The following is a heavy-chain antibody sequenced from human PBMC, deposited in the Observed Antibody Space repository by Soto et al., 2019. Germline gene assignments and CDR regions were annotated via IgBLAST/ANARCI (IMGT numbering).Heavy chain of an antibody. CDR3: AKVTVPFLEWLARYYFDY. D-gene: IGHD3-3*02. J-gene: IGHJ4*02. V-gene: IGHV3-23*01. CDR2: ISGSGNNT. CDR1: GFPFSNYA. Sequence: EVQLLESGGGLVQPGGSLRLSCAASGFPFSNYAMTWVRQAPGKGLEWVSVISGSGNNTYQADSVKGRFTISRDNSKNTLYLPMSSLRAEDSAVYFCAKVTVPFLEWLARYYFDYWGQGTLVTVSS.